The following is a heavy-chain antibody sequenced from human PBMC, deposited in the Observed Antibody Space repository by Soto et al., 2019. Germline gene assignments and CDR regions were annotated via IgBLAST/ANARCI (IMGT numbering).Heavy chain of an antibody. V-gene: IGHV1-2*04. CDR3: ARESKTGFSFDY. J-gene: IGHJ4*02. CDR2: INPNSGGT. Sequence: QVQLVQSGAELKKPGASVKVSCKASGYTFTGYYLHWVRQAPGQGLEWMGWINPNSGGTNYAQKFQGWVTMTRDTSISTAYMKLSRLRSDDTAVYYCARESKTGFSFDYWGQGTLVTVSS. D-gene: IGHD2-15*01. CDR1: GYTFTGYY.